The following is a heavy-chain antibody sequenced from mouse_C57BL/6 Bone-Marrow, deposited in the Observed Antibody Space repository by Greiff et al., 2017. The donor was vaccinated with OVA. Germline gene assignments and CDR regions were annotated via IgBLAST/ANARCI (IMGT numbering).Heavy chain of an antibody. CDR1: GYTFTSYW. Sequence: VQLQQPGAELVKPGASVKLSCKASGYTFTSYWMHWVKQRPGQGLEWIGMIHPNSGSTNYNEKFKSKATLTVDKSSSTAYMQLSSLTSEYSAVYYCARSATVVRDYWGQGTTLTVSS. V-gene: IGHV1-64*01. CDR3: ARSATVVRDY. D-gene: IGHD1-1*01. CDR2: IHPNSGST. J-gene: IGHJ2*01.